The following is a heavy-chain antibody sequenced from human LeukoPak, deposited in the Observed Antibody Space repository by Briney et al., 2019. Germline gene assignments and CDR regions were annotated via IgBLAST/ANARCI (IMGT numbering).Heavy chain of an antibody. V-gene: IGHV4-34*01. CDR1: GGSISSGGYS. D-gene: IGHD3-10*01. CDR3: ARLRRITMVRGVIRGNFDY. J-gene: IGHJ4*02. Sequence: SETLSLTCAVSGGSISSGGYSWSWIRQPPGKGLEWIGEINHSGSTNYNPSLKSRVTISVDTSKNQFSLKLSSVTAADTAVYYCARLRRITMVRGVIRGNFDYWGQGTLVTVSS. CDR2: INHSGST.